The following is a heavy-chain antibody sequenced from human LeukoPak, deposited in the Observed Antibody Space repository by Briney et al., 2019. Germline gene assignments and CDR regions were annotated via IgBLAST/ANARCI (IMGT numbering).Heavy chain of an antibody. CDR2: IYSGGST. CDR3: ARGTTDILTGYYYYAMDV. V-gene: IGHV3-53*01. Sequence: GGSLRLSCAASGFTVSSNYMSWVRQAPGKGLEWVSVIYSGGSTYYADSVKGRFTISRDNSKNTVYLQMNSLRAEDTAVYHCARGTTDILTGYYYYAMDVWGQGTTLTVSS. J-gene: IGHJ6*02. D-gene: IGHD3-9*01. CDR1: GFTVSSNY.